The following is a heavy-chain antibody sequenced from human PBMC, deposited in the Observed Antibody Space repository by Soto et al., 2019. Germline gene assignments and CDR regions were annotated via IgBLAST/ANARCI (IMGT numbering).Heavy chain of an antibody. Sequence: EGPRLESGGGLVRPGGSLTLSCAGSGFTFSRYAMTWVSQAPGKGLEWVSSITVTDGRRKYADSEKGRFTISTDTHMNLVYLLMNSLRAEDTALYYCATESMYVVVVGSTRDHYYGIDVWGQGTTVIVS. CDR3: ATESMYVVVVGSTRDHYYGIDV. D-gene: IGHD2-15*01. CDR1: GFTFSRYA. V-gene: IGHV3-23*01. CDR2: ITVTDGRR. J-gene: IGHJ6*02.